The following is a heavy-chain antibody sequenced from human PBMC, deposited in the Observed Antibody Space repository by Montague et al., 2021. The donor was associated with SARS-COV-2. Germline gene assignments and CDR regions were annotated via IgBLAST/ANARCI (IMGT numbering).Heavy chain of an antibody. CDR1: GGTFSSYA. V-gene: IGHV1-69*04. J-gene: IGHJ6*02. CDR3: ARAENGGSYGYYYGMDV. D-gene: IGHD1-26*01. CDR2: IIPIFGIA. Sequence: SVKVSCKASGGTFSSYAISWVRQAPGQGLEWMGRIIPIFGIANYAQKFQGRVPITADKSTSTAYMELSSLRSEDTAVYYCARAENGGSYGYYYGMDVWGQGTTVTVS.